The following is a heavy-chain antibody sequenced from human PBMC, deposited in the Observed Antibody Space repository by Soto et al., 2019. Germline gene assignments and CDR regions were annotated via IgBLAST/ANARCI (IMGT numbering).Heavy chain of an antibody. V-gene: IGHV1-3*01. CDR2: INAGNGNT. J-gene: IGHJ4*02. Sequence: ASVKVSCKASGYTFTSYAMHWVRQAPGQRLEWMGWINAGNGNTKYSQKFQGRVTITRDTSASAAYMELSSLRSEDTAVYYCARDPRYSYGYNWGQGTLVTVSS. D-gene: IGHD5-18*01. CDR3: ARDPRYSYGYN. CDR1: GYTFTSYA.